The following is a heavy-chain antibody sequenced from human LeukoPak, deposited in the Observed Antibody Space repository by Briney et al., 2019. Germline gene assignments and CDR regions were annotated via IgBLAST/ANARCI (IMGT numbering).Heavy chain of an antibody. CDR1: GFTFSDYY. D-gene: IGHD6-13*01. J-gene: IGHJ4*02. CDR2: IYSGGST. Sequence: GGSLRLSCAASGFTFSDYYMSWVRQAPGKGLEWVSVIYSGGSTYYADSVKGRFTISRDNSKNTLYLQMNSLRAEDTAVYYCARGYSSSWYYFDYWGQGTLVTVSS. V-gene: IGHV3-66*01. CDR3: ARGYSSSWYYFDY.